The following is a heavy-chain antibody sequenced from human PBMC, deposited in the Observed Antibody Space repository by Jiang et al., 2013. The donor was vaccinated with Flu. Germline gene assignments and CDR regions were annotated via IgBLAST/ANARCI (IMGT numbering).Heavy chain of an antibody. Sequence: SQTLSLTCAISGDSVSSKSVAWNWVRQPPSRGLEWLGRTYYRSRWKNDYALSVKSRIIINPDTSKNQFSLQLNSVTPEDTAIYYCARITGGTPDYWGQGTLVTVSS. D-gene: IGHD2-8*02. CDR2: TYYRSRWKN. CDR1: GDSVSSKSVA. CDR3: ARITGGTPDY. V-gene: IGHV6-1*01. J-gene: IGHJ4*02.